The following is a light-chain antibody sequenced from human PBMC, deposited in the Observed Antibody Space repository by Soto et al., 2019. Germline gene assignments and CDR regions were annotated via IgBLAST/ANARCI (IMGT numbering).Light chain of an antibody. V-gene: IGKV1-5*03. J-gene: IGKJ1*01. CDR1: QRISSW. Sequence: DIQMTQSPSTLSGSVGDRVTITCRASQRISSWLAWYQQKPGKAPKLLIYKASTLKSGVPSRFSGSGSGTEFTLTISSLQPDDFATYYCQHYNSYSEAFGQGTK. CDR2: KAS. CDR3: QHYNSYSEA.